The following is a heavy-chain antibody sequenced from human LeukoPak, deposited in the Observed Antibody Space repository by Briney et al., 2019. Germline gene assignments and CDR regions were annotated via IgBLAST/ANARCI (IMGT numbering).Heavy chain of an antibody. V-gene: IGHV4-59*12. J-gene: IGHJ4*02. CDR1: GGSISSYY. Sequence: SETLSLTCTVSGGSISSYYWSWIRQPPGKGLEWIGYIYYSGSTNYNPSLKSRVTISVDTSKNQFSLKLSSVTAADTAVYYCARDKYGSGETGSASDYWGQGTLVTVSS. CDR3: ARDKYGSGETGSASDY. D-gene: IGHD3-10*01. CDR2: IYYSGST.